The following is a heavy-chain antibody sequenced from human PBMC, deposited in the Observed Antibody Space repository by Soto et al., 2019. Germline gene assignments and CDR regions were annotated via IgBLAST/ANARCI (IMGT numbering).Heavy chain of an antibody. CDR1: GGSVSSGVYY. Sequence: PSETLSLTCSVSGGSVSSGVYYWSWIRQPPGKGLELIGYISNSGSTNYNPSLTSRVAISLDRSRNQFSLKLTSVTAADTAVYYCARLRIPNFGVVTGHYFDYWGRGTLVTVS. V-gene: IGHV4-61*08. CDR3: ARLRIPNFGVVTGHYFDY. J-gene: IGHJ4*02. D-gene: IGHD3-3*01. CDR2: ISNSGST.